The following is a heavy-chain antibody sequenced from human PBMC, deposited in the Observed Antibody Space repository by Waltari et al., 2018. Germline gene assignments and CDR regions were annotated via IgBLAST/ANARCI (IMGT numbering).Heavy chain of an antibody. J-gene: IGHJ6*03. CDR3: ARIYGSGTFIYMDV. V-gene: IGHV4-4*07. CDR1: GDPIISYY. Sequence: QVQLQESGPGLVKPSETLSLPCTVSGDPIISYYWTWIRPPAGKGLEWSGRIYPGATPYYNPSLQTRIMMSVDTSQNQFSLKLSSVTAADTAVYYCARIYGSGTFIYMDVWGKGTTVTVSS. D-gene: IGHD3-10*01. CDR2: IYPGATP.